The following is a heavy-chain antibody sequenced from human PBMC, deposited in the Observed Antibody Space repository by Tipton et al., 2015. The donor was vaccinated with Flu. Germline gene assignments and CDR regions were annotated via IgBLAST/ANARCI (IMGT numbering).Heavy chain of an antibody. V-gene: IGHV4-4*07. CDR1: GGSISSYY. Sequence: TLSLTCTVSGGSISSYYWSWIRHPAGKGLEWIGRIYASGSTTYNPSLKSRVTMSLDTSKNQFSLKLSSVTAADTAVYYCASTSNYGRRIEPNFDYWGQGTLVTVSS. CDR2: IYASGST. D-gene: IGHD4-11*01. CDR3: ASTSNYGRRIEPNFDY. J-gene: IGHJ4*02.